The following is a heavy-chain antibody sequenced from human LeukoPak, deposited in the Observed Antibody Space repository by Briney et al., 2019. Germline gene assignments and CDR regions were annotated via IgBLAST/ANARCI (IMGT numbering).Heavy chain of an antibody. Sequence: PEGSLRLSCAASGFTFSCYNMNWVRQAPGKGLVWVSRINSDGSSTSYADSVKGRFTISRDNAKNTLSLQMNSLRAEDTAVYHCARVFEDFSFRREFFDYWGQGTLVTVSS. D-gene: IGHD3-10*01. J-gene: IGHJ4*02. V-gene: IGHV3-74*01. CDR2: INSDGSST. CDR3: ARVFEDFSFRREFFDY. CDR1: GFTFSCYN.